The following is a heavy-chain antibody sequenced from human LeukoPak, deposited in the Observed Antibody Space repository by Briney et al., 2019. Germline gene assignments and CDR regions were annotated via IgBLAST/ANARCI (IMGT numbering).Heavy chain of an antibody. V-gene: IGHV5-51*07. D-gene: IGHD2-2*01. Sequence: PGESLQISCKCSGYTFTNYYIGWVHQPPGKGLEWMGIISPGDSDARYSPSFQGQVTISAAESISTAYLRWSSLKASDTAMYYCARRYCSSTSCNPYFFDYWGQGTLVTVSS. CDR1: GYTFTNYY. CDR3: ARRYCSSTSCNPYFFDY. J-gene: IGHJ4*02. CDR2: ISPGDSDA.